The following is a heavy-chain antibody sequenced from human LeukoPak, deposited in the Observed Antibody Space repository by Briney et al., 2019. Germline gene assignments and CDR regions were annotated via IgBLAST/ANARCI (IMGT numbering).Heavy chain of an antibody. CDR3: ARGNKGLLWFGELSPL. CDR2: IYITGST. Sequence: NPSETLSLTCTVSGGSISSFYWSWIRRPAGKGLEWIGHIYITGSTNYNPSLKSRVTMSVDTSKNQFSLKLSSVTAADTAVYYCARGNKGLLWFGELSPLWGQGTLVTVSS. J-gene: IGHJ4*02. CDR1: GGSISSFY. D-gene: IGHD3-10*01. V-gene: IGHV4-4*07.